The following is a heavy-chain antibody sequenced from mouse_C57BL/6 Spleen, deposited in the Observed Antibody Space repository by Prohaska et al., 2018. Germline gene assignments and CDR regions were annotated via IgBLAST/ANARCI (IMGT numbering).Heavy chain of an antibody. CDR3: ARDGGRNYYFDY. Sequence: PGAELVMPGASVKLSCKASGYTFTSYWIHWVKQRPGQGLEWIGEIDPSDSYTNYNQKLKGKATLTVDKSSSTAYMQLSTLTSEDSAVYYCARDGGRNYYFDYWGQGTTLTVSS. CDR2: IDPSDSYT. D-gene: IGHD2-1*01. J-gene: IGHJ2*01. CDR1: GYTFTSYW. V-gene: IGHV1-69*01.